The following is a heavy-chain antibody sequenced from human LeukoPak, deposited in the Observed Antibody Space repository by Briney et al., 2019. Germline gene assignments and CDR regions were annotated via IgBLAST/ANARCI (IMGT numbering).Heavy chain of an antibody. CDR2: IYYSGST. J-gene: IGHJ3*02. CDR1: GGSISSYY. Sequence: PSETLSLTCTVSGGSISSYYWSWIRQPPGKGLEWIGYIYYSGSTNYNPSLKSRVTISVDTSKNQFSLKLSSVTAADTAVYYCARLLRGVTPRGFDIWGQGTMVTVSS. CDR3: ARLLRGVTPRGFDI. V-gene: IGHV4-59*08. D-gene: IGHD2-21*02.